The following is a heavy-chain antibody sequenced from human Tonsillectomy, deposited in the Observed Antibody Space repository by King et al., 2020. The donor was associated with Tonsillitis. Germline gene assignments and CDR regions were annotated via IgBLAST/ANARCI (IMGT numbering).Heavy chain of an antibody. D-gene: IGHD3-22*01. CDR2: MNPNSMTT. V-gene: IGHV1-8*01. J-gene: IGHJ4*02. CDR3: GRVYSSGAE. Sequence: VQLVESGAEVKKPGASVKVSCKTSGYTFSTYNIDWVRQAPGQGFEWMGWMNPNSMTTGYAQKFQGRVTMTGNTSIGTAYMELSSLRSDDTAVYYCGRVYSSGAEWGQGTPVTVSS. CDR1: GYTFSTYN.